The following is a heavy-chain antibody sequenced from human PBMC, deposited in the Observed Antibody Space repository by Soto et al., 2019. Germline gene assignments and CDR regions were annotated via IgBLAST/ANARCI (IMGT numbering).Heavy chain of an antibody. Sequence: ASVKVSCKASGYTFTGYYMHWVRQAPGQGLEWMGWINPNSGGTNYAQKFQGWVTMTRDTSISTAYMELSRLRSDDTAVYYCARVEWLLYLDYYYGMDVWGQGTTVTVSS. CDR2: INPNSGGT. V-gene: IGHV1-2*04. D-gene: IGHD3-3*01. CDR3: ARVEWLLYLDYYYGMDV. CDR1: GYTFTGYY. J-gene: IGHJ6*02.